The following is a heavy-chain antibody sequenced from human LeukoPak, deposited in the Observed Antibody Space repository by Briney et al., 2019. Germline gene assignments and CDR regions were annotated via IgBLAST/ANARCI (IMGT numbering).Heavy chain of an antibody. Sequence: SETLSLTCTASGGSISSYYWSWIRQPPGKGLEWIGYIYYSGSTNYNPSLKSRVTISVDTSKNQFSLKLSSVTAADTAVYYCARAVYYGSTLDYWGQGTLVTVSS. V-gene: IGHV4-59*01. D-gene: IGHD3-10*01. CDR2: IYYSGST. CDR3: ARAVYYGSTLDY. J-gene: IGHJ4*02. CDR1: GGSISSYY.